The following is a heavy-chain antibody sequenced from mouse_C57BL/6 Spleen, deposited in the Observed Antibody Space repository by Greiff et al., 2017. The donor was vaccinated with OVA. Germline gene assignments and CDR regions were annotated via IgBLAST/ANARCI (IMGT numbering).Heavy chain of an antibody. CDR3: TREGAVMVTTEAWFAY. V-gene: IGHV1-15*01. D-gene: IGHD2-2*01. Sequence: VQLQQSGAELVRPGASVTLSCKASGYTFTDYEMHWVKQTPVHGLEWIGAIDPETGGTAYNQKFKGKAILTADKSSSTAYMALRSLTSEDSAVYYCTREGAVMVTTEAWFAYWGQGTLVTVSA. CDR1: GYTFTDYE. CDR2: IDPETGGT. J-gene: IGHJ3*01.